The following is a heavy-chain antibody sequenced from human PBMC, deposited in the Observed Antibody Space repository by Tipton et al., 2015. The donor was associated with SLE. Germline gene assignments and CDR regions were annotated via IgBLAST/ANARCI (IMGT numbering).Heavy chain of an antibody. D-gene: IGHD6-13*01. CDR1: GFTFSSYA. V-gene: IGHV3-30*04. CDR2: ISYDGSNK. J-gene: IGHJ4*02. Sequence: SLRLSCAASGFTFSSYAMHWVRQAPGKGLEWVAVISYDGSNKYYADSVKGRFTISRDNSKNTLYLQMNSLRAEDTAVYYCARPGIAAARGYWGQGTLVTVSS. CDR3: ARPGIAAARGY.